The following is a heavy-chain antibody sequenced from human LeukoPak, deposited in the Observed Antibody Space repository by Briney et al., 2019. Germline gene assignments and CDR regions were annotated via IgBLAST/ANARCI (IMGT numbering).Heavy chain of an antibody. CDR3: ARDLEVGIDIVVVVAHYGMDV. CDR2: ISYDGSNK. Sequence: PGGSLRLSCAASGFTFSSYAMHWVRQAPGKGLEWVAVISYDGSNKYYADSVKGRFTISRDNSKNTLYLQMNSLRAEDTAVYYCARDLEVGIDIVVVVAHYGMDVWGQGTTVTVSS. J-gene: IGHJ6*02. V-gene: IGHV3-30-3*01. D-gene: IGHD2-15*01. CDR1: GFTFSSYA.